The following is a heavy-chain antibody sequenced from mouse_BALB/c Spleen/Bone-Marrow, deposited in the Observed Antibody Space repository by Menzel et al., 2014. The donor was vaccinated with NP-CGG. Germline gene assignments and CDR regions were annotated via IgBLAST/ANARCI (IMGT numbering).Heavy chain of an antibody. Sequence: DVKLVESGGGLVQPGGSLRPSCATSGFTFTDYYMSWVRQPLGKALEWLGFIRNKANGYTTEYSASVKGRFTISRDNSQSILYLQMNTLRVEDSATYYCARGWITTGFAYWGQGTLVPVSA. V-gene: IGHV7-3*02. J-gene: IGHJ3*01. D-gene: IGHD1-1*01. CDR1: GFTFTDYY. CDR3: ARGWITTGFAY. CDR2: IRNKANGYTT.